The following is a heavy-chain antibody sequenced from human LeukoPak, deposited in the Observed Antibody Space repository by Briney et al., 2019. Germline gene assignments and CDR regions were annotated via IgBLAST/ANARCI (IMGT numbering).Heavy chain of an antibody. D-gene: IGHD6-19*01. CDR1: GYTFTGYY. J-gene: IGHJ4*02. V-gene: IGHV1-2*02. CDR3: ATLAIAVAGGFGDY. CDR2: INPNSGGT. Sequence: ASVKVSCKASGYTFTGYYMHWVRQAPGQGLEWMEWINPNSGGTNYAQKFQGRVTMTRDTSISTGYMELSRLRSDDTAVYYCATLAIAVAGGFGDYWGQGTLVTVSS.